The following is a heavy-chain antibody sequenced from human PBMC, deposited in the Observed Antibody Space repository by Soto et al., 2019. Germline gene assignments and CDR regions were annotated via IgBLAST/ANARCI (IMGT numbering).Heavy chain of an antibody. CDR3: AREPEHYNYGMDV. CDR1: GYSFTSYW. J-gene: IGHJ6*02. V-gene: IGHV5-10-1*04. Sequence: PGESLKLSCKGSGYSFTSYWISWVRQMPGKGLEWMGRIDPSDSDTRYSPSFQGQVTISADKSISTAYLQWSSLKASDTAMYYCAREPEHYNYGMDVWGQGTTVTVSS. CDR2: IDPSDSDT.